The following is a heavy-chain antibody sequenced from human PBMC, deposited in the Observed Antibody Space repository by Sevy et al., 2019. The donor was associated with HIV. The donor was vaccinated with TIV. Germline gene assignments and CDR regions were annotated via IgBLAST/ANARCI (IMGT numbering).Heavy chain of an antibody. D-gene: IGHD6-19*01. CDR2: ISGSGGST. Sequence: GGSLRLSCAASGFTFSSYAMSWVRQAPGKGLEWVSAISGSGGSTYSADSVKGRFTISRDNSKNTLYLQMNSLRAEDTAVYYCAKEGDSSAWYGGAYYFDYWGQGTLVTVSS. J-gene: IGHJ4*02. CDR1: GFTFSSYA. CDR3: AKEGDSSAWYGGAYYFDY. V-gene: IGHV3-23*01.